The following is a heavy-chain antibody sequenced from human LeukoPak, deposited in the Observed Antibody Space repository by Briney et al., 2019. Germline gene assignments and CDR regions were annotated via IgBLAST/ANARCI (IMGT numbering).Heavy chain of an antibody. Sequence: SLSLLCGASRLTYHVCAKQCAPQARGRAREDVSGISWNSGSIGYADSVKGRLTISRENAKNSLYLQMNSLRAEDTAVYYCAKDDGGSYYIYYYYMDVWGKGTTVTISS. J-gene: IGHJ6*03. CDR2: ISWNSGSI. D-gene: IGHD1-26*01. CDR1: RLTYHVCA. V-gene: IGHV3-9*01. CDR3: AKDDGGSYYIYYYYMDV.